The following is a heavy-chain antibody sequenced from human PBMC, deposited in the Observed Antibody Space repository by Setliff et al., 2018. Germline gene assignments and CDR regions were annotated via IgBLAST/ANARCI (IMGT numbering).Heavy chain of an antibody. D-gene: IGHD2-15*01. CDR2: ISPVGST. CDR1: GLIVSNYY. CDR3: ATSGLCSSGSCYSFDD. V-gene: IGHV4-34*08. Sequence: ESLKISCAVSGLIVSNYYWSWIRQPPGKGLEWIGEISPVGSTNYNPSLRSRVTMSLDASKNRFSLNLTSVTAADTAVYFCATSGLCSSGSCYSFDDWGQGALVTVSS. J-gene: IGHJ4*02.